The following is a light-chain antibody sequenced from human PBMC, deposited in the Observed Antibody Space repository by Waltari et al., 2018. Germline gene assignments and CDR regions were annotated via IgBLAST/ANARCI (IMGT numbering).Light chain of an antibody. CDR2: EAS. Sequence: DIQMTQSPSSLSASVGDRVTITCQASQDISNYLNWYQQKPGKAPKLLIHEASNLETGVPSRFSGSQSGTHFTFTISSLQPEDIATYYCQRYDNLPIFAFGPGTKVDIK. CDR3: QRYDNLPIFA. J-gene: IGKJ3*01. CDR1: QDISNY. V-gene: IGKV1-33*01.